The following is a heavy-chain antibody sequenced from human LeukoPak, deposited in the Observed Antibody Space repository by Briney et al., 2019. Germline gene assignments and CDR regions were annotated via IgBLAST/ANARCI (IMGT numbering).Heavy chain of an antibody. Sequence: PAGSLRLSCVASGFTFSSYAMSWVRQAPGKGIEWVSAISGIGGSTCCAGAMKGRSSISRDHSKNALYLQMTTLRAEYTAVYYCAKDSGTPILFGDQLGAFDIWGQGTMVTV. J-gene: IGHJ3*02. CDR1: GFTFSSYA. CDR2: ISGIGGST. D-gene: IGHD3-10*01. V-gene: IGHV3-23*01. CDR3: AKDSGTPILFGDQLGAFDI.